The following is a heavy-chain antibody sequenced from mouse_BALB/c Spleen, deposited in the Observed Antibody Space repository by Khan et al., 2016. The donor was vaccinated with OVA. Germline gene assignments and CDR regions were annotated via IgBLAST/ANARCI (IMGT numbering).Heavy chain of an antibody. CDR3: GGGDYCGSSCWFGY. D-gene: IGHD1-1*01. CDR1: GYTFSSYW. J-gene: IGHJ3*01. V-gene: IGHV1-9*01. CDR2: ILPGSGRN. Sequence: VELVESGAELMKPGASVKISCKATGYTFSSYWIEWVKQRPGHGLEWIGEILPGSGRNNYNEKFKGKATFTADTSSNTAYMQLSNLTSDDSAVYYLGGGDYCGSSCWFGYGGQGTLVTVSA.